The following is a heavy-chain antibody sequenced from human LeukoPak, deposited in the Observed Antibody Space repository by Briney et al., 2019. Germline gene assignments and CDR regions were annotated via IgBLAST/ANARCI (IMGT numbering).Heavy chain of an antibody. CDR1: GGTFSSYA. D-gene: IGHD2-15*01. CDR3: AKRGYCSGGSCSDY. J-gene: IGHJ4*02. V-gene: IGHV1-69*13. CDR2: IIPIFGTA. Sequence: SVKVSCKASGGTFSSYAISWVRQAPGQGLEWLGGIIPIFGTANYAQKFQGRVTITADEPTSTAYMELSSLRSEDTAVYYCAKRGYCSGGSCSDYRGQGTLVTVSS.